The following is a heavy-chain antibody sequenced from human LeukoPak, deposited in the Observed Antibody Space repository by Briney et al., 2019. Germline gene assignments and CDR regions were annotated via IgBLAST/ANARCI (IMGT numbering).Heavy chain of an antibody. CDR2: IYYSGST. Sequence: SGTLSLTCTVSGGSLSSYYWSWIRQSPGKGLEWIGYIYYSGSTNYNPSLKSRVTISVDTSKNQFSLKLSSVTAADTAVYYCARERSYYDFWSGYYSNWFDPWGQGTLVTVSS. CDR1: GGSLSSYY. D-gene: IGHD3-3*01. CDR3: ARERSYYDFWSGYYSNWFDP. V-gene: IGHV4-59*01. J-gene: IGHJ5*02.